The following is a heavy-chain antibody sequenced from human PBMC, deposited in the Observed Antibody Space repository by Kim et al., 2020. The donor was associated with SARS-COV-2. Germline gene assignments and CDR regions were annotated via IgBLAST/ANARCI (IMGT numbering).Heavy chain of an antibody. D-gene: IGHD5-12*01. CDR3: GRLVAANRRFDS. V-gene: IGHV5-51*01. CDR1: GYTFSNFW. CDR2: IFPGDSET. J-gene: IGHJ3*02. Sequence: GESLKISCKGSGYTFSNFWIGWVRQMSEKGLEWRGIIFPGDSETRYSPSFEGQVSISANESISTAYLQCNSLKASDSAIYYCGRLVAANRRFDSWGQGTM.